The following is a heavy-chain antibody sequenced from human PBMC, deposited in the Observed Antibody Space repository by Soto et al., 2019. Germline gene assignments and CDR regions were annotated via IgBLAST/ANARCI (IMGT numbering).Heavy chain of an antibody. J-gene: IGHJ4*02. V-gene: IGHV1-46*02. Sequence: ASVKVSCKASGYTFNSYYMHWVRQAPGQGLEWMGIINPSGGSTSYAQKFQGRVTMTRDTSTSTVYMELSSLRSEDTAVYYCARDRSGWHFDYWGQGTLVTVSS. CDR1: GYTFNSYY. CDR3: ARDRSGWHFDY. CDR2: INPSGGST. D-gene: IGHD6-19*01.